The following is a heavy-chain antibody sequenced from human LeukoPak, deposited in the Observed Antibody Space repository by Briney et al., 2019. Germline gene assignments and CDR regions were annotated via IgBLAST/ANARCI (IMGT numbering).Heavy chain of an antibody. Sequence: GGSLRLSCAASGFTFSSYGMHWVRQAPGKGLEWVAVISYDGSNKYYADSVKGRFTISRDNSKNTLYLQMNSLRAEDTAVYYCAKDLMVRGYGTDVWGQGTTVTVSS. D-gene: IGHD3-10*01. CDR1: GFTFSSYG. J-gene: IGHJ6*02. CDR2: ISYDGSNK. V-gene: IGHV3-30*18. CDR3: AKDLMVRGYGTDV.